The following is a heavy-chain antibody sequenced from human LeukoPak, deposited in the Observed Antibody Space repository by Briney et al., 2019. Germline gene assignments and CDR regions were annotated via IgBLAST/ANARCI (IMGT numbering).Heavy chain of an antibody. CDR1: GYTFNSYG. J-gene: IGHJ5*02. Sequence: ASVKVSCKASGYTFNSYGISWVRQAPGQGLEWMGWISAYNGDTNYAQKLQGRVTMTTDTSTSTAYMELRSLRSDDTAVYYCARDPTPLRGTSDNWFDPWGQGTLVTVS. CDR3: ARDPTPLRGTSDNWFDP. CDR2: ISAYNGDT. D-gene: IGHD2-2*01. V-gene: IGHV1-18*01.